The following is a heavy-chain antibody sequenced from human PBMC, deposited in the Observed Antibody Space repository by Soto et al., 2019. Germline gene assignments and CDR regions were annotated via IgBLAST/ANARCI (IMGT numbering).Heavy chain of an antibody. CDR3: AKDLRLWSTDYYYYGMDV. V-gene: IGHV3-30*18. D-gene: IGHD5-18*01. CDR1: GFTFSSYG. J-gene: IGHJ6*02. Sequence: QVQLVESGGGVVQPGRSLRLSCAASGFTFSSYGMHWVRQAPGKGLEWVAVISYDGSKEFYADPVKGRFTISRDNFKNTLYLQMNSLRAEDTAVYYCAKDLRLWSTDYYYYGMDVWGQGTTVTVSS. CDR2: ISYDGSKE.